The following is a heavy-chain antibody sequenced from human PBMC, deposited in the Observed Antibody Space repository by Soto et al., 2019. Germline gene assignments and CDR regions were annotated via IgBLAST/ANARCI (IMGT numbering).Heavy chain of an antibody. D-gene: IGHD1-26*01. Sequence: SEPLSLTCAVSGYSISSSNWWGWIRQPPGKGLEWIGYIYYSGTTYYNPSLKSRVTMSVDTSKNQFSLKLTSVTAVDTAVYYCARREIQGPIDYWGQGTLVTVSS. CDR1: GYSISSSNW. V-gene: IGHV4-28*01. CDR2: IYYSGTT. CDR3: ARREIQGPIDY. J-gene: IGHJ4*02.